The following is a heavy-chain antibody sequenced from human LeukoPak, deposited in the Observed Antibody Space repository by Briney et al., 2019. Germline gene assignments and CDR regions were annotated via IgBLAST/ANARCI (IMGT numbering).Heavy chain of an antibody. Sequence: ASVKVSCKASGYTFTGYYMHWVRQAPGQGLEWMGWINPNSGGTNYAQKFQGRVTMTRDTSISTAYMELSRLRSDDTAVYYCARVSGSPSRYYYGMDVWGQGTTDTVSS. CDR3: ARVSGSPSRYYYGMDV. CDR1: GYTFTGYY. D-gene: IGHD1-26*01. V-gene: IGHV1-2*02. CDR2: INPNSGGT. J-gene: IGHJ6*02.